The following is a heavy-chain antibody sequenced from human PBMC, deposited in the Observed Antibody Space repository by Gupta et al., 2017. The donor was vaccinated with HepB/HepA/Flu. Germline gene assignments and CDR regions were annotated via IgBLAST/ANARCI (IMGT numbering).Heavy chain of an antibody. D-gene: IGHD5-18*01. J-gene: IGHJ4*02. Sequence: EVQLVESGGGLVQPGGSLKLSCAASGFTFSGSAMPWVRQASGKGLEWVGRIRSKANSYATAYAASVKGRFTISRDDSKNTAYLQMNSLKTEDTAVYYCTTGFVAMVTSHVFDYWGQGTLVTVSS. CDR3: TTGFVAMVTSHVFDY. CDR1: GFTFSGSA. V-gene: IGHV3-73*02. CDR2: IRSKANSYAT.